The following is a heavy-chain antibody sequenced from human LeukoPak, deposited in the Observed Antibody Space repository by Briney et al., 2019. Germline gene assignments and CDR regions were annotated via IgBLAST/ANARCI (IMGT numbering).Heavy chain of an antibody. J-gene: IGHJ4*02. CDR2: IYYSGST. D-gene: IGHD5-18*01. CDR1: GGSISSSSYY. CDR3: ARVSRRGYSYGYDFDC. V-gene: IGHV4-39*01. Sequence: SETLSLTCTVSGGSISSSSYYWGWIRQPPGKGLEWIGSIYYSGSTYYNPSLKSRVTISVDTSKNQFSLKLSSVTAADTAVYYCARVSRRGYSYGYDFDCWGQGTLVTVSS.